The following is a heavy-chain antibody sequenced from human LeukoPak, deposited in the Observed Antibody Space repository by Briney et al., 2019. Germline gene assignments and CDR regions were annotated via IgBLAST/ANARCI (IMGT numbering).Heavy chain of an antibody. CDR1: GFTFDDYG. CDR2: INWNGGTT. Sequence: RTGGSLRLSCAASGFTFDDYGMNWVPQAPGKGLEGVCGINWNGGTTDYADSVKGRFIICSDNAKKSLYLQMNSRRAEDTALYYCARDKSNYFFDYWGQGTLVTVSS. J-gene: IGHJ4*02. D-gene: IGHD4-11*01. V-gene: IGHV3-20*04. CDR3: ARDKSNYFFDY.